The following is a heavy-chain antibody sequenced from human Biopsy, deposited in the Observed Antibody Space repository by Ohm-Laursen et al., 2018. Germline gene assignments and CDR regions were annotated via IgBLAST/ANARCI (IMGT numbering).Heavy chain of an antibody. CDR3: GNEVYGRDY. CDR1: GRTFSDYR. D-gene: IGHD4-17*01. CDR2: INQSGST. J-gene: IGHJ4*02. V-gene: IGHV4-34*08. Sequence: SDTLPLTCVVFGRTFSDYRWTWIRQPPGKGLEWIGQINQSGSTNYNPSLKSRVTISADASKYEFSLRLTSVTAADTAVYFCGNEVYGRDYWGLGARVTVSS.